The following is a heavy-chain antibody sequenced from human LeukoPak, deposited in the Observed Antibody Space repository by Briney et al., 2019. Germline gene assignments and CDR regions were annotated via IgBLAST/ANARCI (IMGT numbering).Heavy chain of an antibody. CDR1: GFTFSNHW. CDR2: IDERGTNA. D-gene: IGHD2-21*01. CDR3: VRDEALWRLDY. J-gene: IGHJ4*02. Sequence: GGSLRLSCAPSGFTFSNHWMNWFRQFQGKGLVWVSRIDERGTNAMYADSVKGRFSISRDNAKNTVNLQMNSLRAEDTGVYYCVRDEALWRLDYWGQGTLVTVSS. V-gene: IGHV3-74*03.